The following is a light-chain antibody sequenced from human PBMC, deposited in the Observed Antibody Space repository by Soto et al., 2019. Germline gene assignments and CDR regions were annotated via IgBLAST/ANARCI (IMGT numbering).Light chain of an antibody. CDR2: EVY. Sequence: QSVLTQPASVSGSPGQSITISCTGTTSDIGDNNYGSWYQQHPGKAPQLIIYEVYNRPSGVSNRFSVSKSGNTDSLTSSGLQAEDEADYYCSSYTTTPGVLGGGTKLTVL. J-gene: IGLJ3*02. CDR3: SSYTTTPGV. V-gene: IGLV2-14*01. CDR1: TSDIGDNNY.